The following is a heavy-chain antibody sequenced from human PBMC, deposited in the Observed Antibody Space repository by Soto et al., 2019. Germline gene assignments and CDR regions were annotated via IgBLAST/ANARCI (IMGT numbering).Heavy chain of an antibody. CDR3: ARQHYYGSGSYYYYYYMDV. CDR2: IYYSGST. V-gene: IGHV4-39*01. D-gene: IGHD3-10*01. Sequence: PSETLSLTCTVSGGSISSSSYYWGWIRQPPGKGLEWIGSIYYSGSTYYNPSLKSRVTISVDTSKNQFSLKLSSVTAADTAVYYCARQHYYGSGSYYYYYYMDVWGKGTTVTVSS. J-gene: IGHJ6*03. CDR1: GGSISSSSYY.